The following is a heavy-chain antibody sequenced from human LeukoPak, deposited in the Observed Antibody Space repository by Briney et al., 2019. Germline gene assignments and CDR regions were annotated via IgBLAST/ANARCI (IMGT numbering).Heavy chain of an antibody. D-gene: IGHD1-1*01. J-gene: IGHJ6*02. CDR1: GFTFDDYT. V-gene: IGHV3-43*01. CDR2: ISWDGGST. CDR3: AKDRGPYNWNDSDYYYGMDV. Sequence: GGSLRLSCAASGFTFDDYTMHWVRQAPGEGLEWVSLISWDGGSTYYADSVKGRFTISRDNSKNSLYLQMNSLRTEDTALYYCAKDRGPYNWNDSDYYYGMDVWGQGTTVTVSS.